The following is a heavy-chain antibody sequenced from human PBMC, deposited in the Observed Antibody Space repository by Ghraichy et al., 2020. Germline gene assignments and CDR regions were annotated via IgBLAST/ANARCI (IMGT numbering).Heavy chain of an antibody. CDR1: GFTFDDYA. V-gene: IGHV3-9*01. Sequence: SLRLSCAASGFTFDDYAMHWVRQASGKGLEWVSGISWNSGSIGYADSVKGRFTISRDNAKNSLYLQMNSLRAEDTALYYCAKGTLLKKGITGTRGGFDPWGQGTLVTVSS. D-gene: IGHD1-7*01. CDR3: AKGTLLKKGITGTRGGFDP. J-gene: IGHJ5*02. CDR2: ISWNSGSI.